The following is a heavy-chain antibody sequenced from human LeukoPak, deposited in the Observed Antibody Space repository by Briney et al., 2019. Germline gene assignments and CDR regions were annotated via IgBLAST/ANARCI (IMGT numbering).Heavy chain of an antibody. V-gene: IGHV3-30*02. CDR3: AQSDIGWGLQNAFDI. D-gene: IGHD6-19*01. Sequence: VGSLRLSCAASGFTFSSYGMHWVRQAPGKGLEWVTFIRYDGSNKYYADSVKGRFTISRDNSKNTLYLQMNSLRAEDTAVYYCAQSDIGWGLQNAFDIWGQGTMVTVAS. CDR1: GFTFSSYG. J-gene: IGHJ3*02. CDR2: IRYDGSNK.